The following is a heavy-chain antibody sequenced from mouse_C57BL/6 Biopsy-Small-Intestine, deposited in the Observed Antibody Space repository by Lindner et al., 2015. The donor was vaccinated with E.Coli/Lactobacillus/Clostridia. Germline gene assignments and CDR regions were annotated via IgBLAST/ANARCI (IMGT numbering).Heavy chain of an antibody. Sequence: VQLQESGAELVWPGASVKLSCTTSGFNIKDAYINWVKQRPAQGLVWIGWIDPENGDTEYASKFQGKATITADTSSDTAFLQLSSLASEDTAVYYCAPRFAYWGQGTLVTVSA. J-gene: IGHJ3*01. CDR1: GFNIKDAY. V-gene: IGHV14-4*01. CDR3: APRFAY. CDR2: IDPENGDT.